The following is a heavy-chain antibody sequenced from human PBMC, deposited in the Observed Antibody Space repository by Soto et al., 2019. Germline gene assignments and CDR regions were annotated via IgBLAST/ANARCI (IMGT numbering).Heavy chain of an antibody. CDR2: IYYSGST. D-gene: IGHD2-2*01. Sequence: SETLSPTCTGSGSYISSYYWSWIRQPPGKGLEWVGYIYYSGSTNYNPSLKSRVTISVDTSKNQFSLKLSSVTAADTAVYYFARFSPYQLHPHNWFDPWGQGTLVTVSS. J-gene: IGHJ5*02. CDR1: GSYISSYY. V-gene: IGHV4-59*01. CDR3: ARFSPYQLHPHNWFDP.